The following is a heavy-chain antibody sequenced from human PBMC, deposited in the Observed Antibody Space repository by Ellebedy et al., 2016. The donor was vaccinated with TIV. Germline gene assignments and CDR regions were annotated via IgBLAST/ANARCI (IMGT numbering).Heavy chain of an antibody. CDR3: ARVFEAAAGYPFDY. Sequence: GGSLRLSCAASGFTFSSYAMHWVRQAPGKGLEYVSAISSNGGSTYYADSVKGRFTISRDNSKNTLYLQMNSLRAEDTAVYYCARVFEAAAGYPFDYWGQGTLVTVSA. V-gene: IGHV3-64*04. D-gene: IGHD6-13*01. J-gene: IGHJ4*02. CDR1: GFTFSSYA. CDR2: ISSNGGST.